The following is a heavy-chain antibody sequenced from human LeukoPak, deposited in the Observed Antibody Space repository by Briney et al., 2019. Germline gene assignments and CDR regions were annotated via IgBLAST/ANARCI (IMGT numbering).Heavy chain of an antibody. D-gene: IGHD3-22*01. CDR1: GFTFSSYA. CDR3: ARDPGTQTPLYYYDSSGYYSPSGVWYFDY. J-gene: IGHJ4*02. CDR2: ISYDGSNK. V-gene: IGHV3-30-3*01. Sequence: GGSLRLSCAASGFTFSSYAMHWVRQAPGKGLEWVAVISYDGSNKYYADSVKGRFTISRDNSKNTLYLQMNSLRAEDTAVYYCARDPGTQTPLYYYDSSGYYSPSGVWYFDYWGQGTLVTVSS.